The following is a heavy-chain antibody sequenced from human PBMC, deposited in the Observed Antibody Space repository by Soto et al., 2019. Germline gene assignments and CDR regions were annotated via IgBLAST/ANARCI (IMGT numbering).Heavy chain of an antibody. CDR1: GGTFSSYA. V-gene: IGHV1-69*13. J-gene: IGHJ4*02. D-gene: IGHD2-15*01. CDR2: IIPIFGTA. CDR3: ARRFRVVAAYFDY. Sequence: ASVKVSCKASGGTFSSYAISWVRQAPGQGLEWMGGIIPIFGTANYAQKFQGRVTITADESTSTAYMELSSLRSEDTAVYYCARRFRVVAAYFDYWGQGTLVTVSS.